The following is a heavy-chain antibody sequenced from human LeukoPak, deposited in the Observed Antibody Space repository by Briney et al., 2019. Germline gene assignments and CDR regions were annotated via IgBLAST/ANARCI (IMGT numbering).Heavy chain of an antibody. Sequence: PGGSLRLSCAASGFTFSDYYMNWIRQAPGKGLEWVAFIRYDGSNKYYADSVKGRFTISRDNANNSLYLQMNSLRAEDTAFYYCARGSSFHNYWGQGTLVTVSS. CDR3: ARGSSFHNY. CDR2: IRYDGSNK. D-gene: IGHD6-6*01. J-gene: IGHJ4*02. CDR1: GFTFSDYY. V-gene: IGHV3-30*02.